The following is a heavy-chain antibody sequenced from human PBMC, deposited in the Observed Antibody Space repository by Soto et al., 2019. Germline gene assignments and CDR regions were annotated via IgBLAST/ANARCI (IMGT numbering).Heavy chain of an antibody. CDR1: GGSISSYY. CDR3: ARDSTGGYSGYDPGMDV. D-gene: IGHD5-12*01. CDR2: IYYSGST. Sequence: SETLSLTCTVSGGSISSYYWSWIRQPPGKGLEWIGYIYYSGSTNYNPSLKSRVTISVHTSKNQFSLKLRSVTAADTAVYYCARDSTGGYSGYDPGMDVWGQGTMVTVSS. V-gene: IGHV4-59*01. J-gene: IGHJ6*02.